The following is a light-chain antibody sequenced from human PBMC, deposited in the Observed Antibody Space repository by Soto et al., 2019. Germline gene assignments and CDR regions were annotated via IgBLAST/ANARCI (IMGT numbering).Light chain of an antibody. CDR1: SSNIGSNT. V-gene: IGLV1-44*01. J-gene: IGLJ1*01. CDR3: AAWDDSLNAFYV. Sequence: QSTLTHPPSASGTPGQRVTISCSGSSSNIGSNTVNWYRQLPGTAPKLLIYSNNQRPSGVPDRFSGSKSGTSASLAISGLQSEDEADYYCAAWDDSLNAFYVFGTGTKVTVL. CDR2: SNN.